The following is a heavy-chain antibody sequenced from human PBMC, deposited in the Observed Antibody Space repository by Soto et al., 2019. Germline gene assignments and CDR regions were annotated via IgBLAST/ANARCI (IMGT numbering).Heavy chain of an antibody. CDR1: GGSFSTYY. V-gene: IGHV4-34*01. CDR2: INHSGNT. Sequence: SETLSLTCTVYGGSFSTYYWSWIRQPPGKGLEWIGEINHSGNTNYNPSLMGRVTMSFDTSKNQFSLKLSSVTAADTAVYYCTGPYPIYFDAGGHRTLATVP. J-gene: IGHJ4*01. CDR3: TGPYPIYFDA.